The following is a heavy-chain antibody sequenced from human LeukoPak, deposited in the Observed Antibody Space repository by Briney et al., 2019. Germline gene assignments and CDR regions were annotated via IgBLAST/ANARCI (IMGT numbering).Heavy chain of an antibody. V-gene: IGHV1-8*01. CDR1: GYTFTSYD. D-gene: IGHD3-10*01. Sequence: ASVKVSCKASGYTFTSYDINWVRQDTGQGPEWMGWMNPGSGNTGYAQRFQGRATMTRDTSINTAYLELSSLTSEDTAVYYCAAHTYYYSSGSFAYWGQGTLVTVSS. CDR3: AAHTYYYSSGSFAY. J-gene: IGHJ4*02. CDR2: MNPGSGNT.